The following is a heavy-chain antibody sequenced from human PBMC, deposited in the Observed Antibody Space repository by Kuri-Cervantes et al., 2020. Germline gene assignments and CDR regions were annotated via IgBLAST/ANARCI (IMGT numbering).Heavy chain of an antibody. CDR1: GGSFSGYY. J-gene: IGHJ3*02. Sequence: SETLSLTCAVYGGSFSGYYWSWIRQPPGKGLEWIGEINHSGSTNYNPSLKSRVTISVDKSKNQFSLKLSSVTAADTAVYYCATSSRNAFDIWGQGTMVTVSS. CDR2: INHSGST. CDR3: ATSSRNAFDI. D-gene: IGHD6-13*01. V-gene: IGHV4-34*01.